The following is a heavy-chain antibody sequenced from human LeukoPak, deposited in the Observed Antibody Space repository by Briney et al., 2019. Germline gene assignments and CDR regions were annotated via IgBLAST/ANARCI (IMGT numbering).Heavy chain of an antibody. J-gene: IGHJ5*02. D-gene: IGHD3-16*01. Sequence: ASVEVSCKTSGYSFTDYYMHWVRQAPGQGLEWMGWINPNSGGTSSAQKFQGRVTMTRDTSITTVYMEVSWLTSDDTAMYYCARADRLHGGPYLIGPWGQGTLVTVSS. V-gene: IGHV1-2*02. CDR1: GYSFTDYY. CDR2: INPNSGGT. CDR3: ARADRLHGGPYLIGP.